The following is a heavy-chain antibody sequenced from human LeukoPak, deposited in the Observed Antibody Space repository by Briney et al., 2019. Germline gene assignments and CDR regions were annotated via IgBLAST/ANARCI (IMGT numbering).Heavy chain of an antibody. CDR1: GGTFSCYA. Sequence: ASVKVSCKGSGGTFSCYAISWVRQAPGQGLEWMGGIIPIFGTANYAQKFQGRVTITADESTSTAYMELSSLRSEDTAVYYCARATYSYGYVPFDYWGQGTLVTVSS. CDR2: IIPIFGTA. CDR3: ARATYSYGYVPFDY. J-gene: IGHJ4*02. D-gene: IGHD5-18*01. V-gene: IGHV1-69*01.